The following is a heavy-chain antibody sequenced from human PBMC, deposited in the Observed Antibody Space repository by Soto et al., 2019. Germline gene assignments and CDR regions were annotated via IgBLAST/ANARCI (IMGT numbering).Heavy chain of an antibody. CDR1: GFTLSSYD. CDR2: IGTAGDP. V-gene: IGHV3-13*05. Sequence: XGSLRLSCAAAGFTLSSYDMHWVRQATGKGLEWVSAIGTAGDPYYPGSVKGRFTISRENAKNSLYLQMNSLRAGDTAVYYCAREGVAAAGTRYFDYWGQGTLVTVSS. D-gene: IGHD6-13*01. CDR3: AREGVAAAGTRYFDY. J-gene: IGHJ4*02.